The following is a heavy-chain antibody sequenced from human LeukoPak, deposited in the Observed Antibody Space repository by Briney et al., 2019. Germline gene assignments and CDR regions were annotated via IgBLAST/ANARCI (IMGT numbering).Heavy chain of an antibody. D-gene: IGHD2-15*01. Sequence: GRSLRLSCAASGFTFSSYGMHWVRQAPGKGLEWVAVISYDGSNKYYADSVKGRFTISRDNSKNTLYPQMNSLRAEDTAVYYCATDIVVVVAAELDYWGQGTLVTVSS. CDR2: ISYDGSNK. CDR3: ATDIVVVVAAELDY. CDR1: GFTFSSYG. J-gene: IGHJ4*02. V-gene: IGHV3-30*03.